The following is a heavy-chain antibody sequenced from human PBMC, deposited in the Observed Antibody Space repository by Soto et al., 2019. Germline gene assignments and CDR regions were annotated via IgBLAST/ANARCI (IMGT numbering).Heavy chain of an antibody. D-gene: IGHD3-3*01. V-gene: IGHV1-18*04. Sequence: ASVKVSSKASGHTFTCYGISWVRQAPVQGLEWMGWISAYNGNTNYALKLQGRVTMTTDTSTSTAYMELRSLRSDDTAVYYCARRSARDCWSGYYPFYYYYGMDVWGQGTTVTVSS. CDR2: ISAYNGNT. CDR3: ARRSARDCWSGYYPFYYYYGMDV. J-gene: IGHJ6*02. CDR1: GHTFTCYG.